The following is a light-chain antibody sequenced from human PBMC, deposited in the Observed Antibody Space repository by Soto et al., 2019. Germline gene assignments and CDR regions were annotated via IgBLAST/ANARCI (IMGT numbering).Light chain of an antibody. Sequence: EIVLTQSPGTLSLSPGERATLSCRARQSVRSSFFAWYQQKPGQAHRLLIYDVSVRATCIPDRFSGSGSGTDFTLTINRLEPEDFAVYYCQQYENSVMYTFGQGTKLEIK. V-gene: IGKV3-20*01. CDR1: QSVRSSF. CDR2: DVS. CDR3: QQYENSVMYT. J-gene: IGKJ2*01.